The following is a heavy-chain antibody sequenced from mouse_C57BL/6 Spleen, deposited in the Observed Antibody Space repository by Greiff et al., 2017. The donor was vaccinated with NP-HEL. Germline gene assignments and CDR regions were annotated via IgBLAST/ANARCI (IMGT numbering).Heavy chain of an antibody. Sequence: QVQLQQPGAELVRPGTSVKLSCKASGYTFTSYWMHWVKQRPGQGLEWIGVIDPSDSYTNYNQKFKGKATLTVDTSSSTAYMQLSSLTSEDSAVYYCARSSGYDYWGKGTTLTVSS. V-gene: IGHV1-59*01. D-gene: IGHD3-2*02. CDR1: GYTFTSYW. J-gene: IGHJ2*01. CDR3: ARSSGYDY. CDR2: IDPSDSYT.